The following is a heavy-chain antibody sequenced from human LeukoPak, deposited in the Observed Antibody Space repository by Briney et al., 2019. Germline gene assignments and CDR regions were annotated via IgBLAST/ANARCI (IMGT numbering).Heavy chain of an antibody. CDR2: MNPNSGNT. V-gene: IGHV1-8*01. Sequence: ASVKVSCKASGYTFTSYDINWVRQATGQGLEWMGWMNPNSGNTGYAQKFQGRVTMTRNASISTAYMELSSLRSEDTAVYYCAREMATTTSGHWFDPWGQGTLVTVSS. D-gene: IGHD5-24*01. J-gene: IGHJ5*02. CDR1: GYTFTSYD. CDR3: AREMATTTSGHWFDP.